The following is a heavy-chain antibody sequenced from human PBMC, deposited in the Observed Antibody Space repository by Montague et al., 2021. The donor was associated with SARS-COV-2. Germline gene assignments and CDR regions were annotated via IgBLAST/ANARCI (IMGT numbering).Heavy chain of an antibody. Sequence: SETLSLTCTVSGASISSSSYYWAWIRQPPGKGLEWIWSIFYSGSTDYNPSLKSRVTISVDTSKNQFSLTLSSVTAADTAVYYCASMVRAQVYYFDYWGQGTLATVSS. CDR1: GASISSSSYY. D-gene: IGHD3-10*01. J-gene: IGHJ4*02. CDR3: ASMVRAQVYYFDY. CDR2: IFYSGST. V-gene: IGHV4-39*01.